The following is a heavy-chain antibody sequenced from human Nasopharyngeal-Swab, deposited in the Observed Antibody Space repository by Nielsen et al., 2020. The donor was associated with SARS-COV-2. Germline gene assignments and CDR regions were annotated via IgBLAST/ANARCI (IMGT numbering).Heavy chain of an antibody. CDR3: ARDTIFGLALYYYYGLGV. CDR1: GYTFTSYD. D-gene: IGHD3-3*01. Sequence: ASVKVSCKASGYTFTSYDVYWVRQATGQGLEWMGWMNPNSGDTGYAQKFQGRVTMTRNTSIGTAYMELSSLRSEDTAVYYCARDTIFGLALYYYYGLGVWGQGTTVTVSS. J-gene: IGHJ6*02. V-gene: IGHV1-8*01. CDR2: MNPNSGDT.